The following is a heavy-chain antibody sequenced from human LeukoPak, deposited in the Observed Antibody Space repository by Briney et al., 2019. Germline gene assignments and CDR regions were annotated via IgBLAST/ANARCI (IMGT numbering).Heavy chain of an antibody. CDR3: AKDLEFGELLKGHYGMDV. CDR1: GFTFDDYA. Sequence: GRSLRLSCAASGFTFDDYAMHWVRQAPGKGLEWVSGISWNSGSIGYADSVEGRFTISRDNAKNSLYLQMNSLRAEDTALYYCAKDLEFGELLKGHYGMDVWGQGTTVTVSS. J-gene: IGHJ6*02. V-gene: IGHV3-9*01. D-gene: IGHD3-10*01. CDR2: ISWNSGSI.